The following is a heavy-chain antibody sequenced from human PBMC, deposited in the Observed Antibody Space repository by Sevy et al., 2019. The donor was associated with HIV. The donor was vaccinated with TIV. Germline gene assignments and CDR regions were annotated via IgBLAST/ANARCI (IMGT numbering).Heavy chain of an antibody. D-gene: IGHD2-15*01. J-gene: IGHJ6*03. CDR2: IYSGGNT. CDR3: AREATRYCSGGDCSRRNYYFYMDI. CDR1: GFIFSSYA. V-gene: IGHV3-66*02. Sequence: GGSLRLSCAASGFIFSSYAMNWVRQAPGKGLEWVSIIYSGGNTYYADSVKGRFIISRDDSRNTLYLQMNSLRGEDTAVYFCAREATRYCSGGDCSRRNYYFYMDIWGKGTTVTVSS.